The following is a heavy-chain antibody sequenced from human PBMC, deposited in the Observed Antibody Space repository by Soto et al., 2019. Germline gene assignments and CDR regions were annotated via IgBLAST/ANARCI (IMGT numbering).Heavy chain of an antibody. J-gene: IGHJ4*02. Sequence: GESLKISCEASGYVFPIYHISWVRQMPGKGLEWVGKIDPSDSRTMYRPSSRARISISVDKSINTAYLEWGRLKASDTARYYCERHDSSGDFDFWGQGTQVTVYS. CDR1: GYVFPIYH. D-gene: IGHD5-12*01. V-gene: IGHV5-10-1*01. CDR2: IDPSDSRT. CDR3: ERHDSSGDFDF.